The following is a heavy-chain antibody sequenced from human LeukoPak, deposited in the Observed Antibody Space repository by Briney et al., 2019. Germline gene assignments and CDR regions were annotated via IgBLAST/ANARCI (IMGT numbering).Heavy chain of an antibody. CDR3: ARGQRITIFGVVPPYFDY. Sequence: SVKVSCKASGGTFSSYAFSWVRQAPGQGLEWMGRIIPILGIANYAQKFQGRVTITADKSTSTAYMELSSLRSEDTAVYYCARGQRITIFGVVPPYFDYWGQGTLVTVSS. CDR2: IIPILGIA. V-gene: IGHV1-69*04. CDR1: GGTFSSYA. D-gene: IGHD3-3*01. J-gene: IGHJ4*02.